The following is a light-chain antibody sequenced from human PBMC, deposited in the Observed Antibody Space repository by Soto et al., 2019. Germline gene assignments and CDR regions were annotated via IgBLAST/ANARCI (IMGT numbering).Light chain of an antibody. CDR1: SSNIGSNY. CDR2: DNN. Sequence: QSVLTQPPSVSAAPGQKVTISCSGSSSNIGSNYVSWYQQLPGAAPKLLIYDNNKRPSGIPDRFSGSKSGTSATLDITGLQTGDEADYYCLTWDSSLSAGLFGGGTQLTVL. V-gene: IGLV1-51*01. CDR3: LTWDSSLSAGL. J-gene: IGLJ2*01.